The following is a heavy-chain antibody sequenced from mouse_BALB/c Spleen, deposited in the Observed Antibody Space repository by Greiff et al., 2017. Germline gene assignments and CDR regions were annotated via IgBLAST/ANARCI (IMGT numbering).Heavy chain of an antibody. J-gene: IGHJ3*01. CDR3: ASYGNYDWFAY. Sequence: VMLVESGPGLVAPSQSLSITCTVSGFSLTSYGVHWVRQPPGKGLEWLGVIWAGGSTNYNSALMSRLSISKDNSKSQVFLKMNSLQTDDTAMYYCASYGNYDWFAYWGQGTLVTVSA. D-gene: IGHD2-1*01. V-gene: IGHV2-9*02. CDR2: IWAGGST. CDR1: GFSLTSYG.